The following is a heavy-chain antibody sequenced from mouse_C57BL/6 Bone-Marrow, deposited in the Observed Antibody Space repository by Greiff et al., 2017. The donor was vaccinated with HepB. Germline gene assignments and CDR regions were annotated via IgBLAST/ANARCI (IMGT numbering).Heavy chain of an antibody. CDR3: ARGDYGNYVRFAY. Sequence: VQLQQSGAELVMPGASVKLSCKASGYTFTSYWMHWVKQRPGQGLEWIGEIDPSDSYTNYNQKFKGKSTLTVDKSSSTAYMQLSSLTSEDSAVYYCARGDYGNYVRFAYWGQGTLVTVSA. V-gene: IGHV1-69*01. CDR1: GYTFTSYW. D-gene: IGHD2-1*01. J-gene: IGHJ3*01. CDR2: IDPSDSYT.